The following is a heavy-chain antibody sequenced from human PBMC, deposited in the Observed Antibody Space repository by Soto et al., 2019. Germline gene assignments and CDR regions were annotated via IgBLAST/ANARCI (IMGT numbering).Heavy chain of an antibody. D-gene: IGHD4-4*01. V-gene: IGHV3-30-3*01. J-gene: IGHJ4*02. CDR2: ISYDGSNK. CDR1: GFTFSSYA. Sequence: QVQLVESGGGVVQPGRSLRLSCAASGFTFSSYAMHWVRQAPGKGLEWVAVISYDGSNKYYADSVKGRFTISRDNSKNTRYLQMNSLRAEDTAVYYCARGWGIDYSNYEVGYWGQGTLVTVSS. CDR3: ARGWGIDYSNYEVGY.